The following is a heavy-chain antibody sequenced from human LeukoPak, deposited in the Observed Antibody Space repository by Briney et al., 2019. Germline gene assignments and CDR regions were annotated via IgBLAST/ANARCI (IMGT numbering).Heavy chain of an antibody. CDR1: GFTLSSYS. D-gene: IGHD3-22*01. Sequence: GGSLRPSCAASGFTLSSYSMNWVRQAPGKGLEWVSYISSSSSTIYYADSVKGRFTISRDNAKNSLYLQMNSLRAEDTAVYYCARDLIYYDSSGSDYWGQGTLVTVSS. V-gene: IGHV3-48*01. CDR2: ISSSSSTI. CDR3: ARDLIYYDSSGSDY. J-gene: IGHJ4*02.